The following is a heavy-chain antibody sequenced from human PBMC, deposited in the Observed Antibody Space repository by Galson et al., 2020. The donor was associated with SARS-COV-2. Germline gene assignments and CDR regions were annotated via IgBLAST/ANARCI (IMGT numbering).Heavy chain of an antibody. J-gene: IGHJ6*03. Sequence: SETLSLTCAVYGGSLSDYSWIWIRQSPGKGLEWIGEIEHSGSTNYSPSLKDRVTISVDTSMKQFSLNLNSVTAADTAVYYCARVKSAPRVWSFGPKSYYYFLDVWGKGTTVTVSS. CDR1: GGSLSDYS. CDR2: IEHSGST. V-gene: IGHV4-34*01. CDR3: ARVKSAPRVWSFGPKSYYYFLDV. D-gene: IGHD2-21*01.